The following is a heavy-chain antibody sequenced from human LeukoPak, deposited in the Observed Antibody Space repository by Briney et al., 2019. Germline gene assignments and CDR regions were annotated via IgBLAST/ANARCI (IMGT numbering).Heavy chain of an antibody. Sequence: PSETLSLTCTVSGGSISGYYWTWIRQPPGKGLEWFGYIFSSGSSNYTPSLKSRVTISVDTSKNQFSLRLTSVTAADTAVYFCARGRTAVTHWGQGTLVTVSP. J-gene: IGHJ4*02. D-gene: IGHD4-17*01. CDR2: IFSSGSS. CDR3: ARGRTAVTH. CDR1: GGSISGYY. V-gene: IGHV4-59*01.